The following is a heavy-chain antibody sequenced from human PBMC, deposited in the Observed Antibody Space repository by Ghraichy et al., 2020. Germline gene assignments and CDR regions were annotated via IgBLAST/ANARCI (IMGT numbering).Heavy chain of an antibody. CDR1: GFTFSMYG. Sequence: GGSLRLSCAASGFTFSMYGMHWVRQAPGKGLGWVAVISFDGKEEYYGDSVKGRFTISRDDSKNTVYLQMNSLRADDTAVYYCARDSVSGWYPAIWGQGTLVTVSS. CDR2: ISFDGKEE. V-gene: IGHV3-30*04. D-gene: IGHD6-19*01. J-gene: IGHJ4*02. CDR3: ARDSVSGWYPAI.